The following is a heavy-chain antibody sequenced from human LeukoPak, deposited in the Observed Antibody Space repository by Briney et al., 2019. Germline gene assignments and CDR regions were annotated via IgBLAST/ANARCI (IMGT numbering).Heavy chain of an antibody. Sequence: GASVKVSCKASGGTFSSYAISWVRQAPGQGLEWMGGIIPIFGTANYAQKFQGRVTITADESTSTAYMELSSLRSEDTAVYYCARVKYSSSLLFDYWGQGTLVTVSS. J-gene: IGHJ4*02. D-gene: IGHD6-6*01. CDR3: ARVKYSSSLLFDY. CDR1: GGTFSSYA. V-gene: IGHV1-69*13. CDR2: IIPIFGTA.